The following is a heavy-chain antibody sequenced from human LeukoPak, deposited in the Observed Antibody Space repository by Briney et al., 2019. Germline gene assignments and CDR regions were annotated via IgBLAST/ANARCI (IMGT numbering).Heavy chain of an antibody. CDR3: TRDGDYGDYAGNFDY. J-gene: IGHJ4*02. CDR2: IIGSGDRI. Sequence: GGSLRLSCAASGFIFNGYAMSWVRQFPGKGLEWVSGIIGSGDRIYLADSVKGRFTVSRDNSKNTLYLQMNSLGAEDTAVYYCTRDGDYGDYAGNFDYWGQGTLVTVSS. D-gene: IGHD4-17*01. CDR1: GFIFNGYA. V-gene: IGHV3-23*01.